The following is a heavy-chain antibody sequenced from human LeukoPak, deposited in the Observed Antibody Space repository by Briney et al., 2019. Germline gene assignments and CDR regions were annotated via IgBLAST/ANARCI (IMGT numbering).Heavy chain of an antibody. CDR1: GFTFSSYA. CDR3: AKILYDSSGFPTDDY. CDR2: ISGSGGST. V-gene: IGHV3-23*01. Sequence: PGGSLRLSCAASGFTFSSYAMSWVRQAPGKGLEWVSAISGSGGSTYYADSVKGRFTISRDNSKDTLYLQMNSLRAEDTAVYYCAKILYDSSGFPTDDYWGQGTLVTVSS. D-gene: IGHD3-22*01. J-gene: IGHJ4*02.